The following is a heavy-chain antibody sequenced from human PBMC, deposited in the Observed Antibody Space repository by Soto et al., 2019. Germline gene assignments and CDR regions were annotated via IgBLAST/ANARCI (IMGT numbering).Heavy chain of an antibody. CDR3: ASHYDMWSGYLSPVDY. J-gene: IGHJ4*02. D-gene: IGHD3-3*01. Sequence: QVQLVESGGDLVKPGGSLRLSCAASGYTFSDYYMSWIRQAPGKGLDWISYIDTSGTKIYYADSVKGRFTITRDNAKNSLYLEMNSLRDEDTAVYYCASHYDMWSGYLSPVDYWGQGTLVTVSS. CDR1: GYTFSDYY. CDR2: IDTSGTKI. V-gene: IGHV3-11*01.